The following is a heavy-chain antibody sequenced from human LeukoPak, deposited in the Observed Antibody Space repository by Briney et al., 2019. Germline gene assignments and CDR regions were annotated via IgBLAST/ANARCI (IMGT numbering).Heavy chain of an antibody. V-gene: IGHV3-30-3*01. CDR3: ANSGYGRVNYFDL. CDR2: ISYDGSNK. Sequence: GGSLRLSCAASGFTFSSYVMHWVRQAPGKGLEWVAVISYDGSNKYYADSVKGRFTISRDNSKNTLYLQMNSLRTEDTAVYYCANSGYGRVNYFDLWGRGTLVTVSS. J-gene: IGHJ2*01. CDR1: GFTFSSYV. D-gene: IGHD5-12*01.